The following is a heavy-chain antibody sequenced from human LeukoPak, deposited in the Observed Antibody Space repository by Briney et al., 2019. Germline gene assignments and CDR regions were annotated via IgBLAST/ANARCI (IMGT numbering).Heavy chain of an antibody. CDR1: GGSISDTNYY. Sequence: SETLSLTCAVSGGSISDTNYYWGWIRQSPGKGLEWIGSILDAGSIYYNPSLKSRVTISVDTSKNQFSLKLSSVTAADTAVYYCASASGTYYEGFDSWGQGTLVSVSS. CDR2: ILDAGSI. J-gene: IGHJ4*02. CDR3: ASASGTYYEGFDS. D-gene: IGHD1-26*01. V-gene: IGHV4-39*01.